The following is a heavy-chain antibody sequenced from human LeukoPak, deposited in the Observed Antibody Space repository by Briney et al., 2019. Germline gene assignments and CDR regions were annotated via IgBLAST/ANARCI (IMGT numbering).Heavy chain of an antibody. D-gene: IGHD3-22*01. CDR1: GFTFSSYA. J-gene: IGHJ4*02. Sequence: GGTLRLSCAASGFTFSSYAMSWVRQAPGKGLEWVSAISGSGGSTYYADSVKGRFTISRDNSKNTLYLQMNSLRAEDTAVYYCAKVGFGNYYDIFGTLDDYWGQGTLVTVSS. V-gene: IGHV3-23*01. CDR3: AKVGFGNYYDIFGTLDDY. CDR2: ISGSGGST.